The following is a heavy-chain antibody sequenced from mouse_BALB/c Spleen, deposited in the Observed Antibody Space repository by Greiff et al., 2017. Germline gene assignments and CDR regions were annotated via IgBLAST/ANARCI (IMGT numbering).Heavy chain of an antibody. CDR1: GFSLTSYG. J-gene: IGHJ1*01. D-gene: IGHD2-1*01. CDR2: IWSGGST. CDR3: ATYGNYLYWYFDV. Sequence: QVQLKESGPGLVQPSQSLSITCTVSGFSLTSYGVHWVRQSPGKGLEWLGVIWSGGSTDYNAAFISRLSISKDNSKSQVFFKMNSLQANDTAIYYCATYGNYLYWYFDVWGAGTTVTVSS. V-gene: IGHV2-2*02.